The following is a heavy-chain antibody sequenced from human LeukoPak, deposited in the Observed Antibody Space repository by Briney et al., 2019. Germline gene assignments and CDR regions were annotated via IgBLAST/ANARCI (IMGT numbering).Heavy chain of an antibody. CDR2: IYYSGST. CDR3: ARSGWFGEASML. V-gene: IGHV4-39*01. CDR1: GGSISSSSYY. Sequence: SETLSLTCTVSGGSISSSSYYWGWIRQPPGKGLEWIGSIYYSGSTYYNPSLKSRVTISVDTSKNQFSLKLSSVTAADTAVYYCARSGWFGEASMLWGQGTLVTVSS. D-gene: IGHD3-10*01. J-gene: IGHJ4*02.